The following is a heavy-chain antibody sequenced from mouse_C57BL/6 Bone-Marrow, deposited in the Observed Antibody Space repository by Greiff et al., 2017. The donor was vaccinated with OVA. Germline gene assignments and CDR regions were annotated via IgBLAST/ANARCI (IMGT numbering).Heavy chain of an antibody. J-gene: IGHJ1*03. CDR1: GYTFTDYY. V-gene: IGHV1-26*01. Sequence: EVMLQQSGPELVKPGASVKISCKASGYTFTDYYMNWVKQSHGKSLEWIGDINPNNGGTSYTQKFKGKATLTVDKSSSTAYMELRSLTSEDSAVYYCARGYFWYFDVWGTGTTVTVSS. CDR3: ARGYFWYFDV. CDR2: INPNNGGT. D-gene: IGHD1-2*01.